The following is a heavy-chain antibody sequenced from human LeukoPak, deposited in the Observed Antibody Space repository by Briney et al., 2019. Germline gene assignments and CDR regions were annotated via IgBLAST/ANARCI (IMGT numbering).Heavy chain of an antibody. CDR2: IYYSGST. D-gene: IGHD6-19*01. CDR1: GGSISSYY. Sequence: SETLSLTCTVSGGSISSYYWSWIRQPPGKGLEWIGYIYYSGSTNYNPSLKSRVTIPVDTSKNQFSLKLSSVTAADTAVYYCARDGYSSGWNDAFDIWGQGTMVTVSS. CDR3: ARDGYSSGWNDAFDI. J-gene: IGHJ3*02. V-gene: IGHV4-59*01.